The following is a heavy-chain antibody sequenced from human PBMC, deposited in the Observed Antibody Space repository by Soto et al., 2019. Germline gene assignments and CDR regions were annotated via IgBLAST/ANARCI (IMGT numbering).Heavy chain of an antibody. J-gene: IGHJ3*01. CDR3: ARGDRGAFDL. V-gene: IGHV3-74*01. CDR2: IHSDGSST. D-gene: IGHD1-26*01. CDR1: GFTFSYYW. Sequence: EVQLVESGGGLVRPGGSLRLSCAASGFTFSYYWMHWVRQAPGKGLVWVSRIHSDGSSTTYADFVKGRFIISRDNDRNTVELQMNSVRVEDTAVYYCARGDRGAFDLWGQGTVVTVSS.